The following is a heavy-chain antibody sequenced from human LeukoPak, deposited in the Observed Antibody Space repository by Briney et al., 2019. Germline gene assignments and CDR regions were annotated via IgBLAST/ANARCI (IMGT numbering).Heavy chain of an antibody. V-gene: IGHV3-30*18. Sequence: GGSLRLSCAASGFTFSSYAMHWVRQAPGKGLEGVAIITYDGTDEYYTDSVKGRFTISRDNSKNTVYLQMNSLRAEDTAVYYCAKDRHYESNVLGYWGQGTLVTVSS. J-gene: IGHJ4*02. D-gene: IGHD3-22*01. CDR2: ITYDGTDE. CDR1: GFTFSSYA. CDR3: AKDRHYESNVLGY.